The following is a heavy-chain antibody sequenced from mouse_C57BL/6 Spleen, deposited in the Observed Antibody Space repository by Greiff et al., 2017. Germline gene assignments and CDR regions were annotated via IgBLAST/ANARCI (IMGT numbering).Heavy chain of an antibody. CDR2: IYPGSGNT. Sequence: VQLQQSGPELVKPGASVKISCKASGYTFTDYYINWVKQRPGQGLVWIGWIYPGSGNTKYNEKFKGKATLTLDTSSSTAYMQLSSLAPEDASVYFCARKGDYVSEGFAYWGQGTLVTVSA. D-gene: IGHD1-1*01. CDR3: ARKGDYVSEGFAY. J-gene: IGHJ3*01. CDR1: GYTFTDYY. V-gene: IGHV1-84*01.